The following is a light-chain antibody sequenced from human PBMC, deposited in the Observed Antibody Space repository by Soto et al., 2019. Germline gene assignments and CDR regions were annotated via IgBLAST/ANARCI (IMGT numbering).Light chain of an antibody. CDR1: QSVSSYY. CDR3: QQYGSSLYT. Sequence: EIVLTQSPGTLSLSPGERATLSCRASQSVSSYYLAWYQQKPGQAPRLLIYGASSRATGIPDRFSGSGSGXXXXXXXXXXXXXXXXVYYCQQYGSSLYTFGQGTKLEIK. J-gene: IGKJ2*01. V-gene: IGKV3-20*01. CDR2: GAS.